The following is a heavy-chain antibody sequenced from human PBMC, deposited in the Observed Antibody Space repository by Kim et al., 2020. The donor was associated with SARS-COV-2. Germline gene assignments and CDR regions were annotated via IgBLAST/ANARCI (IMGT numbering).Heavy chain of an antibody. J-gene: IGHJ3*02. Sequence: VKGRLTLSRDNSKNSLYLQMNSLRAEDTAVYYCARDRVEAAVNDRWGAFDIWGQGTMVTVSS. V-gene: IGHV3-66*01. D-gene: IGHD6-13*01. CDR3: ARDRVEAAVNDRWGAFDI.